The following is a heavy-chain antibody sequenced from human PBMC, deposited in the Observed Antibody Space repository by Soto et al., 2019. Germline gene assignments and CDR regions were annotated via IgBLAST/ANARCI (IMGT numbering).Heavy chain of an antibody. D-gene: IGHD6-13*01. Sequence: SETLSLTCAVYGGSFSGYYWSWIHQPPGKGLEWIGEINHSGSTNYNPSLKSRVTISVDTSKNQFSLKLSSVTAADTAVYYCARGSIDSIAAAGFLFDYWGQGTLVTVSS. CDR3: ARGSIDSIAAAGFLFDY. CDR2: INHSGST. V-gene: IGHV4-34*01. CDR1: GGSFSGYY. J-gene: IGHJ4*02.